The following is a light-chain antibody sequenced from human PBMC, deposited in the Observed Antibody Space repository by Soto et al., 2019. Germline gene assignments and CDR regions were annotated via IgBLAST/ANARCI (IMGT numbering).Light chain of an antibody. J-gene: IGKJ1*01. CDR1: QSVSSSY. Sequence: EIVLTQSPGTLSLSPGERATLSCRASQSVSSSYLAWYQQKPGQAPRLLIYGASSRATGIPDRFSGSESGTDFTLTISRLEPEDFAVYYCQQYGSAPTFGQGNKVEIK. CDR2: GAS. V-gene: IGKV3-20*01. CDR3: QQYGSAPT.